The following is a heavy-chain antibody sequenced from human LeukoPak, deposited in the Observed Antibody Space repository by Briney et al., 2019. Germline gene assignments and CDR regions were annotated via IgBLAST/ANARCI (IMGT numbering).Heavy chain of an antibody. D-gene: IGHD6-19*01. CDR2: ISNSGSYT. J-gene: IGHJ4*02. CDR1: GFTFSDEY. CDR3: ARSRGAGPAAYFDY. Sequence: GRSLRLSCAASGFTFSDEYMSWIRQAPGKGLEWVSYISNSGSYTNYADSVKGRFTISRDNAKNSLYLQMSSLRAEDTAVYYCARSRGAGPAAYFDYWGQGTLITVSS. V-gene: IGHV3-11*03.